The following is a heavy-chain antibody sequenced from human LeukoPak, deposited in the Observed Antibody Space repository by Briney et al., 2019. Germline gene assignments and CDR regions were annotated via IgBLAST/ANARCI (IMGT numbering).Heavy chain of an antibody. CDR1: GFTFSDYY. Sequence: GGSLRLSCAASGFTFSDYYMSWIRQAPGKGLEWVSYISSSGSTIHYADSVKGRSTISRDNAKNALYLQMNSLRAEDTAVYYCARVQPHYYDSSGYPPDYWGQGTLVTVSS. D-gene: IGHD3-22*01. J-gene: IGHJ4*02. V-gene: IGHV3-11*01. CDR2: ISSSGSTI. CDR3: ARVQPHYYDSSGYPPDY.